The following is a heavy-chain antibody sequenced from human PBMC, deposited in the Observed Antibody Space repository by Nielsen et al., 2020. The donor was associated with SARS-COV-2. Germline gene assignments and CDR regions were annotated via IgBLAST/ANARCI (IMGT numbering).Heavy chain of an antibody. CDR2: IIPIFGTA. CDR3: ARAAGRRGWFDP. D-gene: IGHD6-13*01. J-gene: IGHJ5*02. V-gene: IGHV1-69*13. Sequence: SVKVSCKASGGTFSSYAISWVRQAPGQGLEWMGGIIPIFGTANYAQKFQGRVTITADESTSTAYMELSSLRSEDTAVYYCARAAGRRGWFDPWGQGTLVTVSS. CDR1: GGTFSSYA.